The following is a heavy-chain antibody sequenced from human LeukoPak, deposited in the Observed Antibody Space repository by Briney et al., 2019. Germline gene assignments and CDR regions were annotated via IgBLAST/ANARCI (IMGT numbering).Heavy chain of an antibody. D-gene: IGHD5-12*01. Sequence: ASVKVSCKASGGTFSSYAISWVRQAPGQGLEWMGGIIPIFGTANYAQKFQGRVTITADESTSTAYMELSSLRSEDTAVYYCARDSSWLRLVFDPWGQGTLVTISS. CDR2: IIPIFGTA. J-gene: IGHJ5*02. V-gene: IGHV1-69*13. CDR3: ARDSSWLRLVFDP. CDR1: GGTFSSYA.